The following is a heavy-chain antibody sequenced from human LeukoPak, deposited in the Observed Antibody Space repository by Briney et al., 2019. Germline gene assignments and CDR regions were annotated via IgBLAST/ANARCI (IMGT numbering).Heavy chain of an antibody. D-gene: IGHD3-22*01. CDR1: EGXFSSYA. Sequence: SVKVSCQASEGXFSSYAISWVRQAPGQGLEWMGRINPILDITDYAQKLQGRVTITADKSTRTAYMELSSLTSEDTALYYCARSYYDRTGYCDYWGQGTLVTVSS. CDR3: ARSYYDRTGYCDY. CDR2: INPILDIT. J-gene: IGHJ4*02. V-gene: IGHV1-69*04.